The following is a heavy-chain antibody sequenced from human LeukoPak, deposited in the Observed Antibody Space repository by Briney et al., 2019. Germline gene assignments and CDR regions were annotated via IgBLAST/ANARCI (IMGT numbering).Heavy chain of an antibody. Sequence: GGSLRLSCAASGFTFDDYAMHWVRQAPGKGLEWVSGISWNSGSIGYADSVKGRFSISRDNAKNSLYLQMNSLRAEDTALYYCAEDTDTVAGTGYGMDVWGQGTTVTVSS. CDR2: ISWNSGSI. D-gene: IGHD6-19*01. CDR1: GFTFDDYA. V-gene: IGHV3-9*01. J-gene: IGHJ6*02. CDR3: AEDTDTVAGTGYGMDV.